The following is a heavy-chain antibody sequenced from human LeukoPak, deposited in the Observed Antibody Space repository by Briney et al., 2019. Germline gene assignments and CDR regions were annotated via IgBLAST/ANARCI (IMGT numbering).Heavy chain of an antibody. Sequence: GGSLRLSCAASGFTFSSYSMNWVRQAPGKGLEWVSYITSSVIAIFYADSVKVRFTISRDNAKNSLNLQMNSLRDEDTAVYYCVRDHFYGFDYWGQGTLFTVSS. J-gene: IGHJ4*02. D-gene: IGHD3-3*02. CDR3: VRDHFYGFDY. V-gene: IGHV3-48*02. CDR1: GFTFSSYS. CDR2: ITSSVIAI.